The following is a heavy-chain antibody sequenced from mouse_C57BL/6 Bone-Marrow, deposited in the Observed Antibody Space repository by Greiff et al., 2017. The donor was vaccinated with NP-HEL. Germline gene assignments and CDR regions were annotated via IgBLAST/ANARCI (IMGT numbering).Heavy chain of an antibody. V-gene: IGHV5-9-1*02. D-gene: IGHD2-4*01. CDR3: RREGYDYDRFAY. Sequence: EVMLVESGEGLVKPGGSLKLSCAASGFTFSSYAMSWVRQTPEKRLEWVAYISSGGDYIYYADTVKGRFTISRDNARNTLYLHMSSLKSEETAMYYCRREGYDYDRFAYWGQGTLVTVSA. CDR1: GFTFSSYA. J-gene: IGHJ3*01. CDR2: ISSGGDYI.